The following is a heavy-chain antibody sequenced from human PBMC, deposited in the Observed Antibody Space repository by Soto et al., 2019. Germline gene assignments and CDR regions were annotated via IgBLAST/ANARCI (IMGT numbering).Heavy chain of an antibody. CDR2: IYYSGST. CDR3: ASMRGDSSTLGYCSSPSCYWFDY. Sequence: SETLSLTCTVSGGSISSYYWSWIRQPPGKGLEWIGYIYYSGSTNYNPSLKSRVTISVDTSKNQFSLKLSSVTAADTAVHYCASMRGDSSTLGYCSSPSCYWFDYWGQGTLVTVSS. D-gene: IGHD2-2*01. J-gene: IGHJ4*02. V-gene: IGHV4-59*01. CDR1: GGSISSYY.